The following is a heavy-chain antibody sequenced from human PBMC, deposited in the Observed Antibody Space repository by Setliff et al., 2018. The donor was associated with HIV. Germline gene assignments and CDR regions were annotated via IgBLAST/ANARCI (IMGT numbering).Heavy chain of an antibody. CDR3: AREPGSGWYYFDN. V-gene: IGHV4-61*02. D-gene: IGHD6-19*01. CDR1: GGSVNIGAYY. CDR2: MYTTGST. J-gene: IGHJ4*02. Sequence: PSETLSLTCIVSGGSVNIGAYYWSWIRQPAGKGLEWIGRMYTTGSTKYNPSLESRVTMSLDTSKNHFSLELSSVTAADTAVYYCAREPGSGWYYFDNWGREPWSPSPQ.